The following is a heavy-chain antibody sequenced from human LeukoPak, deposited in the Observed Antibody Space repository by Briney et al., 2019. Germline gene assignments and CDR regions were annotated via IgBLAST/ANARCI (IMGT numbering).Heavy chain of an antibody. J-gene: IGHJ4*02. CDR2: ISYDGSNE. V-gene: IGHV3-30*04. D-gene: IGHD6-13*01. CDR3: ARDSPPKAWGVGKPADDY. CDR1: GFTFSNYV. Sequence: PGGSLRLSCAASGFTFSNYVMYWVRQAPGKGLEWVAVISYDGSNENYADSVKGRFTISRDNSKNTLYLQMDSLRAEDTAVYYCARDSPPKAWGVGKPADDYWGQGTLVTVSS.